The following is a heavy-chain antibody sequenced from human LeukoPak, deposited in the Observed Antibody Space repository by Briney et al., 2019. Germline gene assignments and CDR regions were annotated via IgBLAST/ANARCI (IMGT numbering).Heavy chain of an antibody. D-gene: IGHD3-10*01. V-gene: IGHV5-51*01. CDR3: ARGSGSYYNHWFDP. CDR2: IYPGDSDT. J-gene: IGHJ5*02. CDR1: GFTVSINS. Sequence: PGGSLRLSCTVSGFTVSINSMSWVRQAPGKGLEWMGIIYPGDSDTRYSPSFQGQVTISADKSISTAYLQWSSLKASDTAMYYCARGSGSYYNHWFDPWGQGTLVTVSS.